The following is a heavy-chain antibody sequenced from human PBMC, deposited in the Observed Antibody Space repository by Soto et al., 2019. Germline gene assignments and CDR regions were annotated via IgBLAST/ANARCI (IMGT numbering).Heavy chain of an antibody. J-gene: IGHJ1*01. D-gene: IGHD3-10*01. CDR1: GGTLSSYA. Sequence: QVQLVQSGAEVKKPGSSVKVSCKASGGTLSSYAISWVRQAPGQGLEWMGGIIPIFGTANYAQKFQGRVTITADESTSTAYVELSSMRSEDTAVYSCASLPMYYRAGEYFQHWGQGTLVTVSS. V-gene: IGHV1-69*01. CDR3: ASLPMYYRAGEYFQH. CDR2: IIPIFGTA.